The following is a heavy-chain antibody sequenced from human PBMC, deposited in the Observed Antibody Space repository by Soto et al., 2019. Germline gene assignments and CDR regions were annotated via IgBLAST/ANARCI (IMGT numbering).Heavy chain of an antibody. CDR3: ATWVDYGDFEGFDF. J-gene: IGHJ4*02. D-gene: IGHD4-17*01. CDR1: GGSISSGGYS. CDR2: IYHSGST. Sequence: PSETLSLTCAVSGGSISSGGYSWSWIRQPPGKGLEWIGYIYHSGSTYYNPSLKSRVTISVDTSITTAYLDLTRLTTNDTATYFCATWVDYGDFEGFDFWGQGTLVTVSS. V-gene: IGHV4-30-2*01.